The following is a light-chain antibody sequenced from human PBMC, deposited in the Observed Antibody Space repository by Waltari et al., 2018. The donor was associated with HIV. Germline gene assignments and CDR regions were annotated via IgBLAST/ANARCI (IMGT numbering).Light chain of an antibody. CDR1: QSVSSK. CDR2: GAA. V-gene: IGKV3-15*01. J-gene: IGKJ2*01. Sequence: EIVMTQSPATLSVSPGERATLSCRASQSVSSKLAWYQHKPGQAPRLRVYGAATRATGIPARFSGSGSGTDFTLTISSLQSEDSAIYYCQEYDNWYTFGQGTKLEIK. CDR3: QEYDNWYT.